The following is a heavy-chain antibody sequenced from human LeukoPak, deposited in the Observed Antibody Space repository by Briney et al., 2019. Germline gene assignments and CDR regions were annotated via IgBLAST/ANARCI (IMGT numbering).Heavy chain of an antibody. CDR3: ARRPYLGYCSSTSCPGGIWFDP. J-gene: IGHJ5*02. CDR1: GGSISSGGYY. Sequence: SETLSLTCIVSGGSISSGGYYWSWIRQPAGKGLEWIGRFYTSGSTNYNPSLKSRVTISVDTSKNQFSLKLSSVTAADTAVYYCARRPYLGYCSSTSCPGGIWFDPWGQGTLVTVSS. D-gene: IGHD2-2*01. CDR2: FYTSGST. V-gene: IGHV4-61*02.